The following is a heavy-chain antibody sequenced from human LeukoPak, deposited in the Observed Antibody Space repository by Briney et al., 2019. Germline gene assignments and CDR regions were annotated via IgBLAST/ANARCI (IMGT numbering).Heavy chain of an antibody. D-gene: IGHD3-10*01. CDR2: IYSGGSGSNT. Sequence: PGGSLRLSCAASGFSVSSNYMSWVRQAPGKGLEWVSVIYSGGSGSNTYYADSVKGRFTISRDNSKNTLYLQMSSQRAEDTAVYYCARVTMIRGFDYWGQGTLVTVSS. V-gene: IGHV3-53*01. J-gene: IGHJ4*02. CDR3: ARVTMIRGFDY. CDR1: GFSVSSNY.